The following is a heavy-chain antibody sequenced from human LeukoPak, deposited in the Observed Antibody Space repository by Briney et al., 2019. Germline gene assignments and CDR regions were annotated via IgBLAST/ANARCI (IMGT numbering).Heavy chain of an antibody. V-gene: IGHV3-33*01. CDR3: ARDRGSSWYHFDY. Sequence: GGSLRLSCAASGLTFSIYGMHWVRQAPGKGLEWVAVIWYDGSNKYYADSVKGRFTISRDNSKNTLYLQMNSLRAEDTAVYYCARDRGSSWYHFDYWGQGTLVTVSS. D-gene: IGHD6-13*01. CDR1: GLTFSIYG. J-gene: IGHJ4*02. CDR2: IWYDGSNK.